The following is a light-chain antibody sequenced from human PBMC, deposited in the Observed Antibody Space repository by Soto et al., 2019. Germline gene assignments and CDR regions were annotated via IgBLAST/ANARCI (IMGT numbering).Light chain of an antibody. CDR3: RSYTSSSTLYV. CDR2: DVT. CDR1: SSDVGDNNY. J-gene: IGLJ1*01. V-gene: IGLV2-14*01. Sequence: QSALTQPASVSGSPGQSITISCTGTSSDVGDNNYVSWYQQHPGKAPKLMIYDVTHRPSGISNRFSGSQSGNTASLTISGLQAEDEADYYCRSYTSSSTLYVFGTGTKLTVL.